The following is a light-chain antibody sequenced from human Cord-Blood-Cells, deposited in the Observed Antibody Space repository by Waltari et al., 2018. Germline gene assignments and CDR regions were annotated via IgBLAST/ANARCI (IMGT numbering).Light chain of an antibody. CDR3: QQYGSSPQT. Sequence: EIVLRQSPGTLSLSPADRATLSCRTSQSVSSSYLARYQQKPGQARRLLTYGASNSATGIPDRFSGSGAGTDFTLTISRLEPEDFAVYDCQQYGSSPQTFGQGTKVEIK. J-gene: IGKJ1*01. CDR2: GAS. CDR1: QSVSSSY. V-gene: IGKV3-20*01.